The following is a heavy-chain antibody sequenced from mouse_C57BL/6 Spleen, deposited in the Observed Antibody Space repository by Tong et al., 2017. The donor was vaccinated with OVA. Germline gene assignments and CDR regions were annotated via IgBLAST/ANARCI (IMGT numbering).Heavy chain of an antibody. CDR1: GFSLTSYG. J-gene: IGHJ3*01. Sequence: VQLQESGPGLVEPSQSLSITCTVSGFSLTSYGVSWVRQPPGKGLEWLGVIWGDGSTNYHSALISRLSISKENSKSQVNEKMNSRQTDDTDMYYCGTYDDYPWFAYWGQGTLVTVSA. V-gene: IGHV2-3*01. D-gene: IGHD2-4*01. CDR3: GTYDDYPWFAY. CDR2: IWGDGST.